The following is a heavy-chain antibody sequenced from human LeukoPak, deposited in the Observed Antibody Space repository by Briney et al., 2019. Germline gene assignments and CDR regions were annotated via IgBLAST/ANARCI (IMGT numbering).Heavy chain of an antibody. CDR3: ARDSYSSSWIYYFDY. D-gene: IGHD6-13*01. CDR2: IYYSGST. V-gene: IGHV4-59*01. J-gene: IGHJ4*02. CDR1: GGSISSYY. Sequence: SETLSLTCTISGGSISSYYWSWIRQPPGKGLEWIGYIYYSGSTNYNPSLKSRVTISVDTSKNQFSLKLSSVTAADTAVYYCARDSYSSSWIYYFDYWGQGTLVTVSS.